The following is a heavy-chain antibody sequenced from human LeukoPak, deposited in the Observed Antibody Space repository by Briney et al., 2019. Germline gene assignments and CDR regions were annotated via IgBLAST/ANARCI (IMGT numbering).Heavy chain of an antibody. D-gene: IGHD2-2*01. CDR2: FYSGGTT. J-gene: IGHJ4*02. CDR1: GFSVTSNH. CDR3: ARDSSSHYYFDS. V-gene: IGHV3-53*01. Sequence: PGGSLRLSCVASGFSVTSNHLNWVRQAPGRGLEGVSIFYSGGTTYYADSVNGRFTIPRDDSINTLYLQMNSLRAEDSAVYYCARDSSSHYYFDSWGQGTLVTVSS.